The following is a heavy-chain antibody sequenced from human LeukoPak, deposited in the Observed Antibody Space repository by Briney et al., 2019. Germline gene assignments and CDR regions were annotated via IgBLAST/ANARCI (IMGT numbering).Heavy chain of an antibody. D-gene: IGHD1-26*01. CDR3: ARPIRGATSYYYYYGMDV. CDR2: IYYSGST. V-gene: IGHV4-59*01. Sequence: PSETLSLTCIVSGGSISNYYWSWIRQPPGKGLEWIGYIYYSGSTNYNPSLKSRVTISVDTSNNQFSLKLTSVTTADTAVYYCARPIRGATSYYYYYGMDVWGQGTTVTVSS. CDR1: GGSISNYY. J-gene: IGHJ6*02.